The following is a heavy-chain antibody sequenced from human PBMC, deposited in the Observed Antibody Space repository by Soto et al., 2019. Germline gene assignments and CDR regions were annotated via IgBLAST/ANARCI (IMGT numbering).Heavy chain of an antibody. D-gene: IGHD1-26*01. CDR2: ISGSGTST. J-gene: IGHJ4*02. Sequence: EVQLLQSGGGLVQPGGSLRLSCAASGFTFNNYAMSWVRQAPGKGLEWVASISGSGTSTYYADSVKGRFTVSKDNSQNTLFLQLNSLRGEGTAFYYCAKDTRGSPHNWGQGTLVIVSS. CDR3: AKDTRGSPHN. V-gene: IGHV3-23*01. CDR1: GFTFNNYA.